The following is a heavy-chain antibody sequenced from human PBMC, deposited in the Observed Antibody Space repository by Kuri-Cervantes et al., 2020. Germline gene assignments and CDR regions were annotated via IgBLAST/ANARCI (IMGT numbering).Heavy chain of an antibody. CDR3: ARDGGWLPPFIKAYYYYMDV. Sequence: SVKVSCKASGYTFTSYGISWVRQAPGQGLEWMGGIIPIFGTANYAQKFQGRVTITADTSTSTAYMELSSLRSEDTAVYYCARDGGWLPPFIKAYYYYMDVWGKGTTVTVSS. J-gene: IGHJ6*03. CDR2: IIPIFGTA. CDR1: GYTFTSYG. V-gene: IGHV1-69*06. D-gene: IGHD5-12*01.